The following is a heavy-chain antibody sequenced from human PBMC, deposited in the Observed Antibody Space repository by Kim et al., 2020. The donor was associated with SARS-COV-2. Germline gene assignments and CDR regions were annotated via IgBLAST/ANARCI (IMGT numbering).Heavy chain of an antibody. J-gene: IGHJ1*01. V-gene: IGHV3-23*01. CDR1: GFTFSSYA. Sequence: GGSLRLSCAASGFTFSSYAMSWVRQAPGKGLEWVSAISGSGGSTYYADSVKGRFTISRDNSKNTLYLQMNSLRAEDTAVYYCAKQIAYYYGSGSYYSPGRTEYFQHWGQGTLVTVSS. CDR3: AKQIAYYYGSGSYYSPGRTEYFQH. D-gene: IGHD3-10*01. CDR2: ISGSGGST.